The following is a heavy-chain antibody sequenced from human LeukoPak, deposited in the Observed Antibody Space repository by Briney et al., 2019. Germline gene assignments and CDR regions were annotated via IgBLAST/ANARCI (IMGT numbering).Heavy chain of an antibody. V-gene: IGHV3-30*02. Sequence: QPGGSLRLSCAASGFTFSSYGMHWVRQAPGKGLEWVAFIRYDGSNKYYADSVKGRFTISRDNSKNTLYLQMNSLRAEDTAEYYCARIGGNSPFGAFDIWGQGTMVTVSS. J-gene: IGHJ3*02. D-gene: IGHD4-23*01. CDR2: IRYDGSNK. CDR3: ARIGGNSPFGAFDI. CDR1: GFTFSSYG.